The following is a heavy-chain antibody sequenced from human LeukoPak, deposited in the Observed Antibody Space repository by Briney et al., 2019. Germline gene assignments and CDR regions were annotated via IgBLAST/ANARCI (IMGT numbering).Heavy chain of an antibody. CDR1: GFTFSSFN. CDR2: ISSSSSSM. V-gene: IGHV3-48*01. Sequence: PGGSLRLSCAASGFTFSSFNMNWVRQAPGKGLEWVSYISSSSSSMYYADSVKGRFTISRDNAKNSLYLQMNSLRAEDTAVYYCGCSSTSWDRFDYWGQGTLVTVSS. CDR3: GCSSTSWDRFDY. J-gene: IGHJ4*02. D-gene: IGHD2-2*01.